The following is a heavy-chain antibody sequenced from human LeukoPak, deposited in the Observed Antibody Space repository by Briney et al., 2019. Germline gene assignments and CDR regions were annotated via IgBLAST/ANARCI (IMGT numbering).Heavy chain of an antibody. CDR1: GFTFSSYA. D-gene: IGHD2-8*01. CDR2: ISSNGGST. V-gene: IGHV3-64*01. Sequence: QPGGSLRLSCAASGFTFSSYAMHWVRQAPGRGLEYVSAISSNGGSTYYANSVKGRFTISRDNSKNTLYLQMGSLRAEDMAVYYCARGGGTRYCTNGVCYKDAFDIWGQGTMVTVSS. CDR3: ARGGGTRYCTNGVCYKDAFDI. J-gene: IGHJ3*02.